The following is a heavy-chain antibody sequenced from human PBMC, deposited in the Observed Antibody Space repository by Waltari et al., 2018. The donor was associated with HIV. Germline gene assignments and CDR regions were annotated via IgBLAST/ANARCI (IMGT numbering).Heavy chain of an antibody. CDR3: ATLSITMIVETAPRWYFDL. D-gene: IGHD3-22*01. CDR1: GYTLTELS. J-gene: IGHJ2*01. Sequence: QVQLVQSGAEVKKPGASVKVSCKVSGYTLTELSMHWVRQAPGKGLEWMGGFDPEDGETIYAQKFQGRVTMNEDTSTDTAYMELSSLRSEDTAVYYCATLSITMIVETAPRWYFDLWGRGTLVTVSS. V-gene: IGHV1-24*01. CDR2: FDPEDGET.